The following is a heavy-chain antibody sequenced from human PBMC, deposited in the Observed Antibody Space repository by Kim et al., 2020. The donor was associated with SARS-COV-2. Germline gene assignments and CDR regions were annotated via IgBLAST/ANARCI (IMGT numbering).Heavy chain of an antibody. D-gene: IGHD3-10*01. CDR1: GYTFTSYA. V-gene: IGHV7-4-1*02. Sequence: ASVKVSCKASGYTFTSYAMNWVRQAPGQGLEWMGWINTNTGNPTYAQGFTGRFVFSLDTSVSTAYLQISSLKAEDTAVYYCARGERVWFREFKSNDYGMDVWGQGTTVTVSS. J-gene: IGHJ6*02. CDR2: INTNTGNP. CDR3: ARGERVWFREFKSNDYGMDV.